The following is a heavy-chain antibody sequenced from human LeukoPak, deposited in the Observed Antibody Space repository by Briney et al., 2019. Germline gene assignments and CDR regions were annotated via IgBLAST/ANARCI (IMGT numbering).Heavy chain of an antibody. Sequence: SETLSLTCAVSGYSIGSGYYWGWIRQPPGKGLEWIGSVYHDGISYHKPSLKSRVTMSVDMSKNQFSLNLSSVTAADTAMYYCARATYSRGPIDYWGPGTLVTVSS. V-gene: IGHV4-38-2*01. CDR3: ARATYSRGPIDY. CDR2: VYHDGIS. J-gene: IGHJ4*02. CDR1: GYSIGSGYY. D-gene: IGHD6-13*01.